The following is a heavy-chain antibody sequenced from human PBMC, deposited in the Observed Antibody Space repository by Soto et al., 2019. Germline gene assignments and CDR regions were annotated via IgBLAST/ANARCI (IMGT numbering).Heavy chain of an antibody. Sequence: EVQLVESGGGLVQPGGSLKLSCAASGFTLSGSFIHWVRQASGKGLEWVGRIASKAHNYATAYGRSVEGRFTVSRNDSRNTAYLQMEGLKTEDTAVYFCAGLMDTPVERVDYWGQGILVTVSS. CDR3: AGLMDTPVERVDY. J-gene: IGHJ4*02. CDR2: IASKAHNYAT. D-gene: IGHD1-1*01. CDR1: GFTLSGSF. V-gene: IGHV3-73*02.